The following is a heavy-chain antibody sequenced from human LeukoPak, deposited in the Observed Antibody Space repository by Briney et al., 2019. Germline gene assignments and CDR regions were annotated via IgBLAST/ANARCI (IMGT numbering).Heavy chain of an antibody. CDR3: ARESLGGGDDAFDI. CDR1: GFTFSSYS. D-gene: IGHD2-21*01. J-gene: IGHJ3*02. Sequence: GGSLRLFCAASGFTFSSYSMNWVRQAPGQGLEGVSYISTSSSTIHYADSVKGRFTIPRDNAKNSLYLQMNSLRAEDTAVYYCARESLGGGDDAFDIWGQGTMVTVSS. CDR2: ISTSSSTI. V-gene: IGHV3-48*01.